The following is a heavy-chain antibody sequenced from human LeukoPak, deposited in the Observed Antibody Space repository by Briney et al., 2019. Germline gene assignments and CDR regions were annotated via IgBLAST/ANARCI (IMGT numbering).Heavy chain of an antibody. D-gene: IGHD6-19*01. J-gene: IGHJ4*02. CDR1: GFTFSSYS. CDR2: IRYDGSNK. Sequence: GGSLRLSCAASGFTFSSYSMNWVRQAPGKGLEWVAFIRYDGSNKYYADSVKGRFTISRDNSKNTLYLQMNSLRAEDTAVYYCAKDRQRALAVAGTGYFDYWGQGTLVTVSS. V-gene: IGHV3-30*02. CDR3: AKDRQRALAVAGTGYFDY.